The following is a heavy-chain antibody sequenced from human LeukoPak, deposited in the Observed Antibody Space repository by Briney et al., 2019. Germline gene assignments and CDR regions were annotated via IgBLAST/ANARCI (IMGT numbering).Heavy chain of an antibody. J-gene: IGHJ5*02. D-gene: IGHD2-15*01. Sequence: SETLSLTCAVYGVSFSGYYWSWIRQPPGKGLEWIGEINHSGSTNYNPPLKSRVTISVDTSKNQFSLKLSSVTAADTAVYYCARVGVVVAATYNWFDPWGQGTLVTVSS. CDR2: INHSGST. V-gene: IGHV4-34*01. CDR1: GVSFSGYY. CDR3: ARVGVVVAATYNWFDP.